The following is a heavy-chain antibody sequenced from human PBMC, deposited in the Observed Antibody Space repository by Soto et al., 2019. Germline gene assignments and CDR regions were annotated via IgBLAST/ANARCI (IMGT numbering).Heavy chain of an antibody. CDR1: GYTFTSYG. D-gene: IGHD3-10*01. V-gene: IGHV1-18*04. CDR2: ISAYNGNT. Sequence: ASVKVSCKASGYTFTSYGISWVRQAPGQGLEWMGWISAYNGNTNYAQKLQGRVTMTTDTSTSTAYMELRSLRSDDTAVYYCVLFTYYYGSGSPGWGQGTLVTVSS. J-gene: IGHJ4*02. CDR3: VLFTYYYGSGSPG.